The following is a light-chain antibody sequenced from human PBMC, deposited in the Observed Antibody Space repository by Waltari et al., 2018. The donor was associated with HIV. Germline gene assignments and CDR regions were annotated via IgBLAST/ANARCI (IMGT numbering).Light chain of an antibody. CDR2: EVS. CDR1: RSDVGGYNY. V-gene: IGLV2-14*01. J-gene: IGLJ1*01. CDR3: SSYTTSSTLV. Sequence: QSALTQPASVSGSPGQSITISFSGTRSDVGGYNYVPWYQQHPGKAPKLIMYEVSNRPSGISHRFSGSKSDNTASLTISGLQAEDEADYYCSSYTTSSTLVFGTGTKVSVL.